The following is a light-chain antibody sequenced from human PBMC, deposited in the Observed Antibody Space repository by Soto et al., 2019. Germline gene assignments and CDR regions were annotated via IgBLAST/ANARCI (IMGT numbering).Light chain of an antibody. CDR2: KAS. J-gene: IGKJ1*01. Sequence: DIQMTQSPSTLSASVGDRVTITCRASQSISSWLAWYQQKPGKAPKLLIYKASSLESGVPSRFSGSGSGTDFPITISSLQPDDFATYYCQQYNSYWTFGQGTKVEIK. CDR1: QSISSW. CDR3: QQYNSYWT. V-gene: IGKV1-5*03.